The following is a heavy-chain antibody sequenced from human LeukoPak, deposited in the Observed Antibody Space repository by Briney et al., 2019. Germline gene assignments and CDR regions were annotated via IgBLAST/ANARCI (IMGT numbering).Heavy chain of an antibody. CDR1: GFTVSSNY. CDR3: ARGWNGGYYPPYDY. J-gene: IGHJ4*02. V-gene: IGHV3-53*01. Sequence: GGSLRLSCAASGFTVSSNYMSWVRQAPGKGLEWVSVIYSGGSTYYADSVKGRLTISRDNSKNTLYLQMNSLRAEDTAVYYCARGWNGGYYPPYDYWGQGTLVTVSS. CDR2: IYSGGST. D-gene: IGHD3-22*01.